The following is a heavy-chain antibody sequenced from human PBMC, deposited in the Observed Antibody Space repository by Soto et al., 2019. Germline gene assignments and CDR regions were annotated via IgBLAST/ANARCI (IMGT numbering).Heavy chain of an antibody. CDR1: GDTFSSYA. CDR2: IIPIFGTA. J-gene: IGHJ3*02. V-gene: IGHV1-69*13. CDR3: ARGVELRSAFDI. D-gene: IGHD1-7*01. Sequence: SVKFSCKASGDTFSSYAISWLRQAPGQGLEWMGGIIPIFGTANYAQKFQGRVTITADESTSTAYMELSSLRSEDTAVYYCARGVELRSAFDIWGQGTMVTVSS.